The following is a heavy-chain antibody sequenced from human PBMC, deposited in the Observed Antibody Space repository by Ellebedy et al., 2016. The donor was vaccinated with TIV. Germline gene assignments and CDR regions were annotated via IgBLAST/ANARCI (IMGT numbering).Heavy chain of an antibody. V-gene: IGHV3-21*01. CDR1: GFTFSSYS. J-gene: IGHJ2*01. Sequence: GGSLRLXXAASGFTFSSYSMNWVRQAPGKGLEWVSSISSSSSYIYYADSVKGRFTISRDNAKNSLYLQMNSLRAEDTAVYYCARDRSLGDFPGWYFDLWGRGTLVTVSS. CDR3: ARDRSLGDFPGWYFDL. D-gene: IGHD3-3*01. CDR2: ISSSSSYI.